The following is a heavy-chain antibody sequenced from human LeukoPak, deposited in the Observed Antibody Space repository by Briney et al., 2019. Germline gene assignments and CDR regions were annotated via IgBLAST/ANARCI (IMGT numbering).Heavy chain of an antibody. CDR1: GYTFTSYD. V-gene: IGHV1-8*01. Sequence: GASVKVSCKASGYTFTSYDINWVRQATGQGLEWMGWMNPNSGNTGYAQKFQGRVTMTRNTFISTAYMELSSLRSEDTAVYYCARGRGYSYGLYRSEIDYWGQGTLVTVSS. CDR2: MNPNSGNT. D-gene: IGHD5-18*01. J-gene: IGHJ4*02. CDR3: ARGRGYSYGLYRSEIDY.